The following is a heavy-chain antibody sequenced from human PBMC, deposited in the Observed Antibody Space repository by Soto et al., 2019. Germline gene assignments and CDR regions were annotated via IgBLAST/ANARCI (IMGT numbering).Heavy chain of an antibody. Sequence: QVQLVQSGAEVKKPGASVKVSCEASRYTFTAYYIHWVRQAPGQGLEWMGWINPNSGGTNNAQKFQGRVTMTRDTSISTAYMELSSLRYDDTAVYYCARKTDGSGTHPRAFYFDLWGQGTLVTLSS. V-gene: IGHV1-2*02. CDR3: ARKTDGSGTHPRAFYFDL. D-gene: IGHD3-10*01. CDR2: INPNSGGT. J-gene: IGHJ4*02. CDR1: RYTFTAYY.